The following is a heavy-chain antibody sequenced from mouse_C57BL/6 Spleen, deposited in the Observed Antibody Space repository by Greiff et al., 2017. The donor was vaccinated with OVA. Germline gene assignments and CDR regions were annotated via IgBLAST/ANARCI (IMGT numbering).Heavy chain of an antibody. CDR1: GYTFTDYE. V-gene: IGHV1-15*01. D-gene: IGHD2-2*01. CDR3: TGGYDDY. J-gene: IGHJ2*01. Sequence: VKLMESGAELVRPGASVTLSCKASGYTFTDYEMHWVKQTPVHGLEWIGAIDPETGGTAYNQKFKGKAILTADKSSSTAYMELRSLTSEDSAVYYCTGGYDDYWGQGTTLTVSS. CDR2: IDPETGGT.